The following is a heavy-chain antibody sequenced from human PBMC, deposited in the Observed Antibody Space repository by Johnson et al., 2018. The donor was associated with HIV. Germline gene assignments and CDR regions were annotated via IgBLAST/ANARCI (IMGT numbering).Heavy chain of an antibody. CDR2: IRQAGNEI. J-gene: IGHJ3*02. V-gene: IGHV3-7*01. CDR3: AKDQWSSSWTNDAFDI. CDR1: RSSFRTYW. Sequence: VQLVESGGGLVQPGGSLKLSCAASRSSFRTYWMAWVRQAPGKRLEWLTNIRQAGNEINYADSVKGRFTISRDNSKNTLYLQMNSLRAEDTAVYYCAKDQWSSSWTNDAFDIWGQGTMVTVSS. D-gene: IGHD6-13*01.